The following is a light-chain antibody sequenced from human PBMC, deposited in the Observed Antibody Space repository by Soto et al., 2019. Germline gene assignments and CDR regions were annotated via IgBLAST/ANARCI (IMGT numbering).Light chain of an antibody. Sequence: EIALTQSPGTLSLTPGERATLSCRASQSVSSTFLAWYQQKPGQAPKVLIYGASTRATGIPDRFSGSGSGTDFTLTISRLEPEDFAMYYCQQYESSRTFGQGTKVEMK. CDR2: GAS. CDR3: QQYESSRT. J-gene: IGKJ1*01. V-gene: IGKV3-20*01. CDR1: QSVSSTF.